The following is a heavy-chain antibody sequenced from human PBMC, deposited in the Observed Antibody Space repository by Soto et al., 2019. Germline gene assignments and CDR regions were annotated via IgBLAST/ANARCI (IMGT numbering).Heavy chain of an antibody. D-gene: IGHD6-13*01. Sequence: GPPVKVSCKASGGTFSSYAISWVRQAPGQGLEWMGGIIPIFGTANYAQKFQGRVTITADESTSTAYMELSSLRSEDTAVYYCARDNIAAAGSHYYYYGMDVWGQGTTVTVSS. CDR3: ARDNIAAAGSHYYYYGMDV. J-gene: IGHJ6*02. V-gene: IGHV1-69*13. CDR2: IIPIFGTA. CDR1: GGTFSSYA.